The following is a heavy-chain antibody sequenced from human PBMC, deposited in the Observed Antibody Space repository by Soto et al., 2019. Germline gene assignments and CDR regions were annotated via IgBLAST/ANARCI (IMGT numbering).Heavy chain of an antibody. Sequence: QVQLVQSGAEVMKPASSVKVSCKASGDTFSSYTISWVRQAPGQGLEWMGGIIPIFATANYAQQFQGRITISADLSTNTAHMELSSLRSDDTAVYYCARETGQVRGRYFDSWGQGTLVTVSS. CDR3: ARETGQVRGRYFDS. D-gene: IGHD3-10*01. CDR1: GDTFSSYT. CDR2: IIPIFATA. J-gene: IGHJ4*02. V-gene: IGHV1-69*12.